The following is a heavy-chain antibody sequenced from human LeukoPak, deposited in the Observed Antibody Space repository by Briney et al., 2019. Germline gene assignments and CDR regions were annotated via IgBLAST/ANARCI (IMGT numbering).Heavy chain of an antibody. V-gene: IGHV4-34*01. CDR1: GGSISSYY. J-gene: IGHJ4*02. CDR2: INHSGST. Sequence: PSETLSLTCTVSGGSISSYYWSWIRQPPGKGLEWIGEINHSGSTNYNPSLKSRVTISVDTSKNQFSLKLSSVTAADTAVYYCARVDDYGDYVFDYWGQGTLVTVSS. D-gene: IGHD4-17*01. CDR3: ARVDDYGDYVFDY.